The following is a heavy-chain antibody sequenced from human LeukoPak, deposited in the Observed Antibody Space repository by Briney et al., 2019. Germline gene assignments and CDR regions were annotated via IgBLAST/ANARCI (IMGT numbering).Heavy chain of an antibody. V-gene: IGHV1-69*04. CDR3: ARELVKKGNDPNMGFDY. J-gene: IGHJ4*02. Sequence: SVKVSCKASGGTFSSYAISWVRQAPGQGLEWMGRIIPIFGIANYAQKFQGRVTITADKSTSTAYMELSNLRSEDTAVYYCARELVKKGNDPNMGFDYWGQGTLVTVSS. D-gene: IGHD3-16*01. CDR1: GGTFSSYA. CDR2: IIPIFGIA.